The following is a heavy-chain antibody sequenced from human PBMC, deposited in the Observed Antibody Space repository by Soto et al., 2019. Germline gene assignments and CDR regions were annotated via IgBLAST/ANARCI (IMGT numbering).Heavy chain of an antibody. J-gene: IGHJ4*02. CDR3: ARYHHVVVPAALFDY. CDR1: GFTFSSYG. V-gene: IGHV3-33*01. D-gene: IGHD2-2*01. CDR2: IWYDGRNK. Sequence: QVQLVESGGGVVQPGRSLRLSCAASGFTFSSYGMHWVRQAPGKGLEWVAVIWYDGRNKYYVDSVKGRFTISRDNSKNTLYLQMNSLRAEDTAVYCCARYHHVVVPAALFDYWGQGTLVTVSS.